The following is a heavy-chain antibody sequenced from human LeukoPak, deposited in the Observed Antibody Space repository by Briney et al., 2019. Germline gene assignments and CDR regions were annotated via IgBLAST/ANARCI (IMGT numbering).Heavy chain of an antibody. CDR2: ISWNSGSI. J-gene: IGHJ5*02. CDR1: GFTFDDYA. V-gene: IGHV3-9*01. D-gene: IGHD2-2*01. CDR3: ARETGNYCSSTSCSSFDWWFDP. Sequence: HPGGSLRLSCAASGFTFDDYAMHWVRQAPGKGLEWVSGISWNSGSIGYADSVKGRFTISRDNAKNSLYLQMNSLRAEDTAVYYCARETGNYCSSTSCSSFDWWFDPWGQGTLVTVSS.